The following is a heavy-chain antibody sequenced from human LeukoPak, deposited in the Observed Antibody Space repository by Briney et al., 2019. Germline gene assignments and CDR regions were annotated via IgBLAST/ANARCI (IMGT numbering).Heavy chain of an antibody. D-gene: IGHD3-10*02. J-gene: IGHJ6*04. CDR1: GFTFSSYA. CDR2: IKQDGREK. CDR3: AELGITMIGGV. V-gene: IGHV3-7*01. Sequence: GGSLRLSCAASGFTFSSYAMSWVRQAPGKGLEWVANIKQDGREKYCVDSVKGRFTISRDNAKNSLYLQMNSLRAEDTAVYYCAELGITMIGGVWGKGTTVTISS.